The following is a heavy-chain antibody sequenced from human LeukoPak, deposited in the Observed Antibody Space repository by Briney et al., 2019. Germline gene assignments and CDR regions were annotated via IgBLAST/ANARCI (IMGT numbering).Heavy chain of an antibody. Sequence: PGGSLRLSCAASGFTFDDYGMSWVRHAPGKGLEWVFGINWNGGSTSYADSVKGRFTISRDTAKNSLYLQMNSLRAEDTAMYYCARRAGDYSHPYDYWGQGTLVTVSS. V-gene: IGHV3-20*04. D-gene: IGHD3-22*01. J-gene: IGHJ4*02. CDR2: INWNGGST. CDR3: ARRAGDYSHPYDY. CDR1: GFTFDDYG.